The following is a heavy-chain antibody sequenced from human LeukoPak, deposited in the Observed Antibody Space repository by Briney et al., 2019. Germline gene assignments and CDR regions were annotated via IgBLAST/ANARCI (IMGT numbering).Heavy chain of an antibody. J-gene: IGHJ4*02. CDR1: GYSFTNYD. CDR2: INTKSGAT. Sequence: ASVKVSCKASGYSFTNYDINWVRQAPGQGLEWLGWINTKSGATNYAQNFQGRVTMTRDTSMSTTYMELKRLRSDDTAVYYCARDLGISGWYAPPLGYFDYWGQGTLLTVSS. V-gene: IGHV1-2*02. D-gene: IGHD6-19*01. CDR3: ARDLGISGWYAPPLGYFDY.